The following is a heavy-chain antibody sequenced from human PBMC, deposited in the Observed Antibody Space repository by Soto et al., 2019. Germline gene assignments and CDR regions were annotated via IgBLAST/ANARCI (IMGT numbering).Heavy chain of an antibody. CDR3: TARLGYCSGGICYNWFDP. D-gene: IGHD2-15*01. CDR1: GYTVSNLS. V-gene: IGHV1-24*01. CDR2: FDPEDGET. Sequence: QVQLVQSGAEVKKPGASVKVSCELTGYTVSNLSMHWVRQAPGKGLEWMGGFDPEDGETIYAQKFHGRVTMTEDTSTDIAYMELSSLRVEDTAVYFCTARLGYCSGGICYNWFDPWGQGTLVTVSS. J-gene: IGHJ5*02.